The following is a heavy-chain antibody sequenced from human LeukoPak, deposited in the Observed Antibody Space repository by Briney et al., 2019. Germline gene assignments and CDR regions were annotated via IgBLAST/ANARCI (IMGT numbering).Heavy chain of an antibody. Sequence: GASVKVSCKASGYTFTSYGISWVRQAPGQGLEWMGWISAYNGNTNYAQKLQGRVTMTTDTSTGTAYMELRSLRSDDTAVYYCARDRNRYSGSYYDYWGQGTLVTVSS. J-gene: IGHJ4*02. CDR2: ISAYNGNT. CDR1: GYTFTSYG. D-gene: IGHD1-26*01. V-gene: IGHV1-18*01. CDR3: ARDRNRYSGSYYDY.